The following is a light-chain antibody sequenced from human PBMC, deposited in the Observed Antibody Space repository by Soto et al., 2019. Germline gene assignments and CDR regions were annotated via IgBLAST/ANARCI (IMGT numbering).Light chain of an antibody. CDR2: VAS. V-gene: IGKV3-15*01. Sequence: IVWKQSLATVYLSQGEGATXSCRASQIVSSNLAWYQQKPGQPPMLLIYVASTSATRLPYRFSCRRSGTEFNLTISSMQAHDVAVCFCQQYHGCPSLTFGVLTKVDNK. CDR3: QQYHGCPSLT. J-gene: IGKJ4*01. CDR1: QIVSSN.